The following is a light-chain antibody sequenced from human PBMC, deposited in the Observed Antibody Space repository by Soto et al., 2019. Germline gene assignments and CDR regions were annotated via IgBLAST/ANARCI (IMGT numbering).Light chain of an antibody. J-gene: IGKJ1*01. CDR2: DAS. V-gene: IGKV1-5*01. Sequence: DIQMTQSPSTLSASVGDRVTITCRASQSISSWLAWYQQKPGKAPKLLIYDASNLESGVPSRFNGSGSGTEFTLTISSLQPDDFATYYCQQYDTYPRTFGQGTKVDI. CDR3: QQYDTYPRT. CDR1: QSISSW.